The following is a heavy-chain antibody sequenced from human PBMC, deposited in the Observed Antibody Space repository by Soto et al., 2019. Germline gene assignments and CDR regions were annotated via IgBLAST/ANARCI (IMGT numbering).Heavy chain of an antibody. Sequence: SETLSLTCTVSGGSISSGGYYWSWIRQHPGKGLEWIGYIYYSGSTYYNPSLKSRVTISVDTSKNQFSLKLSSVTAADTAVYYCARGPEAPYSSSWYYFDYWGQGTLVTVSS. CDR1: GGSISSGGYY. D-gene: IGHD6-13*01. CDR2: IYYSGST. J-gene: IGHJ4*02. V-gene: IGHV4-31*03. CDR3: ARGPEAPYSSSWYYFDY.